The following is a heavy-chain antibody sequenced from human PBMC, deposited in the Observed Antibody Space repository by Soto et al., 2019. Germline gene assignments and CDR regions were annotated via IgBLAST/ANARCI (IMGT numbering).Heavy chain of an antibody. J-gene: IGHJ4*02. CDR3: ARDSPDYGDYTG. Sequence: ASVKVSCKASGYTFTGYQMHWVRQAPGQGLEWMGWINPNSGGTNYAQKFQGRVTMTRDTSITTAYMELDRLTSDDTAVYYCARDSPDYGDYTGWGQGTLVTVSS. CDR1: GYTFTGYQ. CDR2: INPNSGGT. D-gene: IGHD4-17*01. V-gene: IGHV1-2*02.